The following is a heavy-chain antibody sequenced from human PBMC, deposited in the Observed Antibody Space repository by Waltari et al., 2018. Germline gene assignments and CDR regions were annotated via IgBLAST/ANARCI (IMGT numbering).Heavy chain of an antibody. Sequence: QVQLQESGPGLVKPLQTLSLTCTVSGVSMRSGEYYWSWIRQPAGKGLEWIVYIYTSGRATYNPSLKSRVSMSIDTFKNQFSLNLKSVTAADTAVYYCALVRVVNAFDIWGQGTMVTVSS. CDR3: ALVRVVNAFDI. J-gene: IGHJ3*02. CDR2: IYTSGRA. D-gene: IGHD3-3*01. CDR1: GVSMRSGEYY. V-gene: IGHV4-61*09.